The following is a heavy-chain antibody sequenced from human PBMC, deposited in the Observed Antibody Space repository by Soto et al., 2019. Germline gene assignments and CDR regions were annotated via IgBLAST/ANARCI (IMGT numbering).Heavy chain of an antibody. CDR2: IIPIFDAT. Sequence: QVQMVQSGAEVKKPGSSARVSCKVSGGTFSRHSISWVRQAPGQGLEWMGGIIPIFDATQYAQKFQGRLTITADASTTTFHMDLSGLRPEDTAIYYCARDLTSVRGSWGQGPLVTVS. CDR1: GGTFSRHS. V-gene: IGHV1-69*01. J-gene: IGHJ4*02. D-gene: IGHD3-10*01. CDR3: ARDLTSVRGS.